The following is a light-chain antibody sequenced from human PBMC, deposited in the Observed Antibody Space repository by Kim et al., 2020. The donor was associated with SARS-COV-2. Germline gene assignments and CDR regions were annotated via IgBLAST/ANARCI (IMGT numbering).Light chain of an antibody. J-gene: IGKJ4*01. Sequence: EIVLTQSPGTLSLSPGERATLSCRASQSVSISYLAWYQQKAGQAPILLIYGASSRATGIPDRFSGSGSGTDFTLTISRLEPEDFAVYYCQQFSISHLTFGGGTKVEIK. CDR1: QSVSISY. CDR2: GAS. CDR3: QQFSISHLT. V-gene: IGKV3-20*01.